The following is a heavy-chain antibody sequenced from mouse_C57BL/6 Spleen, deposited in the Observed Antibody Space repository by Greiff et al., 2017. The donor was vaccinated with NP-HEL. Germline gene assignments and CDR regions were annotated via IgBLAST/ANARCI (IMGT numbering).Heavy chain of an antibody. D-gene: IGHD1-1*01. Sequence: EVKLQQSGPELVKPGDSVKISCKASGYSFTGYFMNWVMQSHGKSLEWIGRINPYNGDTFYNQKFKGKATLTVDKSSSTAHMELRSLTSEDSAVYYCAQGDYYGSSFDYWGQGTTLTVSS. J-gene: IGHJ2*01. V-gene: IGHV1-20*01. CDR3: AQGDYYGSSFDY. CDR2: INPYNGDT. CDR1: GYSFTGYF.